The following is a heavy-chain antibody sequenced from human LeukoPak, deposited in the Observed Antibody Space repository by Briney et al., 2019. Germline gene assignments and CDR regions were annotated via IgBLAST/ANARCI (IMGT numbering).Heavy chain of an antibody. CDR3: ARGPPNWGYDY. CDR1: GYTFTSYD. Sequence: ASVKVSCKASGYTFTSYDFNWVRQATGQRPEWMGWMSPNSGDTGYAQKFQDRVTMTRNTSISTAYMELGSLRSDDTAVYYCARGPPNWGYDYWGPGTLVTVSS. V-gene: IGHV1-8*01. D-gene: IGHD7-27*01. J-gene: IGHJ4*02. CDR2: MSPNSGDT.